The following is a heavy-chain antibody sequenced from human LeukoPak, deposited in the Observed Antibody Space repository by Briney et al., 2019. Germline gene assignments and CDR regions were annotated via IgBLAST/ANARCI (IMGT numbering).Heavy chain of an antibody. V-gene: IGHV1-2*02. CDR3: GRASALVTPRRGGNWFAP. CDR2: IIPNSGGT. D-gene: IGHD5-18*01. J-gene: IGHJ5*02. CDR1: AYAFTCSN. Sequence: ASVKVTCKCSAYAFTCSNKDLDWVPPGQGLEWMGWIIPNSGGTNYAPKFQGRVTMTRDTPISTAYMELTRMRSDDTAVYYCGRASALVTPRRGGNWFAPWGQGTLVTVSS.